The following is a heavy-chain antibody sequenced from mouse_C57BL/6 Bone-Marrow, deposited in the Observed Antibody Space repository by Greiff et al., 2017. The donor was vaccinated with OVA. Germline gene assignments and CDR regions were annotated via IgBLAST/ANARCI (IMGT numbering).Heavy chain of an antibody. V-gene: IGHV1-55*01. Sequence: VQLQQPGAELVKPGASVKMSCKASGYTFTSYWINWVKQRPGQGLEWIGDIYPGSGSTNYNEKFKSKATLTVDTSSSTAYMQLSSLTSEDSAVYYCARGATVRVRDYYAMDYWGQGTTVTVSS. J-gene: IGHJ4*01. CDR3: ARGATVRVRDYYAMDY. CDR1: GYTFTSYW. CDR2: IYPGSGST. D-gene: IGHD1-1*01.